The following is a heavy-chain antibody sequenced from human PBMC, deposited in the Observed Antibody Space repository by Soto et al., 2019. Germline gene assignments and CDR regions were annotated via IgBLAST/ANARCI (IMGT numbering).Heavy chain of an antibody. D-gene: IGHD2-21*02. Sequence: SETLSLTCTVSGGSISNDNYYWGWISQSPGKGQEWIGSLYYSGSTYYSPSLKSRVTISVDTSENQFSLKLTSVTAEDTVLYYCARGAYCGADCHFQFDSWGQGTLVTVSS. J-gene: IGHJ4*02. CDR3: ARGAYCGADCHFQFDS. CDR2: LYYSGST. CDR1: GGSISNDNYY. V-gene: IGHV4-39*01.